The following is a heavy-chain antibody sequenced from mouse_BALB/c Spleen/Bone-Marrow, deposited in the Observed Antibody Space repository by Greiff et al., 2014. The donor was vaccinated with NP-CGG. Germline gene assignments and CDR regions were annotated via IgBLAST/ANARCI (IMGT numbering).Heavy chain of an antibody. D-gene: IGHD2-3*01. CDR2: IDPANGNT. Sequence: EVQLVESGAEPVKPGASVKLSCTASGFNIKDTYMHWVKQRPEQGLEWIGRIDPANGNTKYDPKFQGKATITADTSSNTAYLQLSSLTSEDTAVYYCARWLLPYGLDYWGQGTSVTVSS. CDR1: GFNIKDTY. J-gene: IGHJ4*01. V-gene: IGHV14-3*02. CDR3: ARWLLPYGLDY.